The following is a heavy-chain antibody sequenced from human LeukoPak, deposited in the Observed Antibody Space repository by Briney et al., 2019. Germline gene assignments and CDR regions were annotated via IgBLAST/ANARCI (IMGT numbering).Heavy chain of an antibody. CDR1: GYTFTNYG. CDR3: AREGPYTSGWYNMDY. CDR2: IGAYNDGT. V-gene: IGHV1-18*01. D-gene: IGHD6-19*01. Sequence: ASVKVSCKISGYTFTNYGISWVRQAPGQGLEWVGWIGAYNDGTKYAQKFQGRVTMTTDTSTSTAYMEMRSLRSDDTAVYYCAREGPYTSGWYNMDYWGQGTLVTVSS. J-gene: IGHJ4*02.